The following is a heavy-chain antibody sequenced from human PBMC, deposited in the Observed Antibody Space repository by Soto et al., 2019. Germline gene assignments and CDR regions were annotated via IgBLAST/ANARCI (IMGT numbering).Heavy chain of an antibody. CDR1: GFTFSSYA. Sequence: PGGSMRVSCAAAGFTFSSYAMSWVRQDPGKGLEWVSAISGSGGSTYYADSVKGRFTISRDNSKNTLYLQMNSLRAEDTAVYYCAKDPIIAAAGLTLDYWGQGTLVTVSS. J-gene: IGHJ4*02. D-gene: IGHD6-13*01. CDR2: ISGSGGST. V-gene: IGHV3-23*01. CDR3: AKDPIIAAAGLTLDY.